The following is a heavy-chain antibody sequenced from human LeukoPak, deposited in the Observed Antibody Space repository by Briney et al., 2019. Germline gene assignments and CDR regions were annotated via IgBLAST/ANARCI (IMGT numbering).Heavy chain of an antibody. Sequence: KPSETLPLTCTVSGGSISSYYWSWIRQPPGKGLEWIGYIYYSGSTNYNPSLKSRVTISVDTSKNQFSLKLSSVTAADTAVYYCARDSAVDAFDIWGQGTMVTVSS. D-gene: IGHD3-10*01. CDR1: GGSISSYY. CDR3: ARDSAVDAFDI. CDR2: IYYSGST. J-gene: IGHJ3*02. V-gene: IGHV4-59*01.